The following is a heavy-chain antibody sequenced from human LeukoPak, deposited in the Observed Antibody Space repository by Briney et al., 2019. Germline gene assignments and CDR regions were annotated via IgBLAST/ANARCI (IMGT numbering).Heavy chain of an antibody. D-gene: IGHD5-18*01. CDR1: GDSVSNSLYY. J-gene: IGHJ4*02. CDR2: IYYNGGT. CDR3: ARVLRAASWRSYDY. V-gene: IGHV4-61*01. Sequence: SETLSLTCTVSGDSVSNSLYYWSWIRQPPGKGLEWIGYIYYNGGTNYNPSLKSRVAISIDTSTNQFSLRLNSMTAADTAVYYCARVLRAASWRSYDYWGQGSLVTVSS.